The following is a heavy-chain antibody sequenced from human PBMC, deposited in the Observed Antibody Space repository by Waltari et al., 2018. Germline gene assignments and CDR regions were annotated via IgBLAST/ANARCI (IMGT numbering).Heavy chain of an antibody. CDR2: IGSSSSYI. D-gene: IGHD6-19*01. CDR3: ARDIEQWLAFDI. J-gene: IGHJ3*02. CDR1: GFKFSAYA. Sequence: EVQLVESGGGLVKPGGSLRLSCVASGFKFSAYAMNWVRQAPGKGLEWVSSIGSSSSYIYYADSVKGRFTISRDNAKNSLYLQMNSLRAEDTAVYYCARDIEQWLAFDIWGQGTMVTVSS. V-gene: IGHV3-21*02.